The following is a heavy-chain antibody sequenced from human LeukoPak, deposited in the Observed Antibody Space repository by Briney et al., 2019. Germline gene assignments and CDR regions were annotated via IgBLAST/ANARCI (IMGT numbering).Heavy chain of an antibody. D-gene: IGHD3-22*01. J-gene: IGHJ4*02. CDR3: AREGGGGIAMRVVYFDY. Sequence: SETLSLTCTVSGCSISSGYYWGWIRQPPGKGLEWIGSIYHSGSTYYNPSLKSRVTISVDTSKNQFSLKLSSVTAADTAVYYCAREGGGGIAMRVVYFDYWGQGTLVTVTA. CDR2: IYHSGST. V-gene: IGHV4-38-2*02. CDR1: GCSISSGYY.